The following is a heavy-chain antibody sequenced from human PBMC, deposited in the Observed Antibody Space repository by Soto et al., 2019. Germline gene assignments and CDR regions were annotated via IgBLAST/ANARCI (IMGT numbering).Heavy chain of an antibody. CDR1: GGTFSSYA. J-gene: IGHJ6*02. Sequence: SVKVSCKASGGTFSSYAISWVRQAPGQGLEWMGGIIPIFGTANYAQKFQGRVTITADKSTSTAYMELSSLRSEDTAVYYCARTPFSGSYGAVGMDVWGQGTTVTVSS. D-gene: IGHD1-26*01. CDR3: ARTPFSGSYGAVGMDV. CDR2: IIPIFGTA. V-gene: IGHV1-69*06.